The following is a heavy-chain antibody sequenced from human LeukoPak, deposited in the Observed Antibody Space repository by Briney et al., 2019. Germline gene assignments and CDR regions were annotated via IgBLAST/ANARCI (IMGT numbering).Heavy chain of an antibody. D-gene: IGHD6-19*01. CDR2: ISPGGDAT. J-gene: IGHJ4*02. V-gene: IGHV3-11*01. CDR3: AGGLDIAVAGPGGYFDY. Sequence: PGGSLRLSCAASGFIFRDYHMNWIRQAPGKGLEWVSYISPGGDATYFADSVRGRFTISRDNAKNSLYLQMNSLTAEDAAVYYCAGGLDIAVAGPGGYFDYWGQGTPVTVSS. CDR1: GFIFRDYH.